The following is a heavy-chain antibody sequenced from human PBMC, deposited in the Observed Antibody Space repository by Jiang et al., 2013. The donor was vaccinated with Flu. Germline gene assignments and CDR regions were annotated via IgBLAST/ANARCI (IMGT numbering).Heavy chain of an antibody. J-gene: IGHJ6*04. CDR3: ARAPEPHYYYGMDV. CDR1: GFTFDSYE. V-gene: IGHV3-48*03. D-gene: IGHD1-14*01. Sequence: GSLRLSCATTGFTFDSYEMNWVRQAPGKGLEWISYISSSGITTYLADSVKGRFTVSRDNAKNSLSLQMDSLRPEDTAVYYCARAPEPHYYYGMDVWGKGTTVTVSS. CDR2: ISSSGITT.